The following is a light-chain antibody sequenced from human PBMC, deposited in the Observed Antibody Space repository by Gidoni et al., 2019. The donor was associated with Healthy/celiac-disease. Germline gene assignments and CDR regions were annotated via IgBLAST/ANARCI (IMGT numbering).Light chain of an antibody. V-gene: IGKV2-28*01. CDR1: QSLLHSNGYNY. Sequence: IMSQSPLSLPVTPGEPASISCRSSQSLLHSNGYNYLHWYLQKPGQSPQLLIFFGSNRASGVPDRFSASGSGTDFTLKISRVEAEDVGVYYCMQALQTPITFGQGTRLEIK. J-gene: IGKJ5*01. CDR2: FGS. CDR3: MQALQTPIT.